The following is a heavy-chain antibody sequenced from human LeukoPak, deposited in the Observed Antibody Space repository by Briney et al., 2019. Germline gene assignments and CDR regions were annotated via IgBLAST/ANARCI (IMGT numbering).Heavy chain of an antibody. D-gene: IGHD6-6*01. J-gene: IGHJ3*02. CDR3: AKLSVPQDAFDI. Sequence: GGSLRLSCAASGFTFSSYAMTWVRQAPGKGLEWVSAISGSGGSTYYADSVKGRFTISRDNSKNTLFLQMDSLRAEDTALYYCAKLSVPQDAFDIWGQGTMVTVSS. CDR1: GFTFSSYA. V-gene: IGHV3-23*01. CDR2: ISGSGGST.